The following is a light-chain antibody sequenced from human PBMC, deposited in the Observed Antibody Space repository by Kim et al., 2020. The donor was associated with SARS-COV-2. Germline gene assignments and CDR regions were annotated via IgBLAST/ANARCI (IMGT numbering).Light chain of an antibody. Sequence: DIVMTQSPLSLPVTPGEPASISCRSSQSLLHISGHNYLDWYLQKPGQSPQLLIYLGSNRASGVPDRFSGSGSGTDFTLKISRVEAEDVGFYYCMQALQTPYTFGQGTKLEI. CDR2: LGS. J-gene: IGKJ2*01. V-gene: IGKV2-28*01. CDR1: QSLLHISGHNY. CDR3: MQALQTPYT.